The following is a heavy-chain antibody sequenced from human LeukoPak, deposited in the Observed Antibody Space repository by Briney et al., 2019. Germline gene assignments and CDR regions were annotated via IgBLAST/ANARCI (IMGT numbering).Heavy chain of an antibody. D-gene: IGHD3-22*01. CDR3: ARGRLFGY. CDR1: GGSIRTYY. J-gene: IGHJ4*02. Sequence: SETLSLTCTVSGGSIRTYYWSWIRQPPGKGLEWIGYIYYSGSTNYNPSLKSRVTISVDTSKNQFSLKLSSVTAADTAVYYCARGRLFGYWGQGTLVTVSS. V-gene: IGHV4-59*12. CDR2: IYYSGST.